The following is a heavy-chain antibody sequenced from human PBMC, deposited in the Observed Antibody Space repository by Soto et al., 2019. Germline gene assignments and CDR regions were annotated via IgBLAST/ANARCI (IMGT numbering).Heavy chain of an antibody. CDR1: GFTFSNYA. V-gene: IGHV3-33*01. D-gene: IGHD6-19*01. CDR2: IWYDGSNR. CDR3: ARDYDDYSSGWGPSRY. J-gene: IGHJ4*02. Sequence: QVPLVESGGGVVQPGRSLRLSCAVSGFTFSNYAMHWVRQAPGKGLEWVALIWYDGSNRYYADSVKGRFTISRDNSKNTLYLQMNSLRAEDTAVYYCARDYDDYSSGWGPSRYWGQGTLVTVSS.